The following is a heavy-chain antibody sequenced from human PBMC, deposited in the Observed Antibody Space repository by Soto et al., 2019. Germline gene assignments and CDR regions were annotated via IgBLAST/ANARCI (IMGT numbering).Heavy chain of an antibody. CDR1: GKTLTRYD. CDR2: INPSGGST. V-gene: IGHV1-46*01. J-gene: IGHJ6*02. Sequence: SCEAYGKTLTRYDMHWMKQAPGQGLEWMGIINPSGGSTSYAQKFQGRVTMTRDTSTSTVYMELSSLRSEDTAVYYCARDKRVRRAGPSYYYYGMDVWGQGTTVTVPS. CDR3: ARDKRVRRAGPSYYYYGMDV. D-gene: IGHD6-13*01.